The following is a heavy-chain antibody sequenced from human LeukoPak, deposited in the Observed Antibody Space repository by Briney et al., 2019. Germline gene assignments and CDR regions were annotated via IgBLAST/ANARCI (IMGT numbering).Heavy chain of an antibody. J-gene: IGHJ4*02. CDR2: ISAYNGNT. V-gene: IGHV1-18*01. CDR1: GYTFTSYG. D-gene: IGHD2-2*01. Sequence: ASVKVSCKASGYTFTSYGISWVRQAPGQGLEWMGWISAYNGNTNYAQKLQGRVTMTTDTSTSTAYMELRSLRFDDTAVYYCAAGEGCSSTSCYPRFDYWGQGTLVTVSS. CDR3: AAGEGCSSTSCYPRFDY.